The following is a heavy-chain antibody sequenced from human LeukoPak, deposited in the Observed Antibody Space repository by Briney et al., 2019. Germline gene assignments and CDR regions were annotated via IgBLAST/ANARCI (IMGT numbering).Heavy chain of an antibody. D-gene: IGHD6-13*01. CDR3: ARLIRSWYYFDY. CDR1: GFTFSTYG. J-gene: IGHJ4*02. Sequence: GGSLRLSCAASGFTFSTYGMHWVRWAPGKGLEWVAGIWYDGSNKDYADSVKGRFTISRDNSKNTLYLQMNSLRAEDTAVYYCARLIRSWYYFDYWGQGTLVTVSS. V-gene: IGHV3-33*01. CDR2: IWYDGSNK.